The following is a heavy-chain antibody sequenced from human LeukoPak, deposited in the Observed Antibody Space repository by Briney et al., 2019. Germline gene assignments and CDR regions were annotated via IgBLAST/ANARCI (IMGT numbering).Heavy chain of an antibody. Sequence: GGSLRLSCAASGFTFSSYWMSWVRQAPGKGLEWVANIKQDGSEKYYVDSVKGRFTISRDNAKNSLYLQMNSLRAEDTAVYYCARGPRGFCSTSSCSFDQWGQGTQVTVSS. CDR2: IKQDGSEK. J-gene: IGHJ4*02. D-gene: IGHD2-2*01. CDR1: GFTFSSYW. V-gene: IGHV3-7*01. CDR3: ARGPRGFCSTSSCSFDQ.